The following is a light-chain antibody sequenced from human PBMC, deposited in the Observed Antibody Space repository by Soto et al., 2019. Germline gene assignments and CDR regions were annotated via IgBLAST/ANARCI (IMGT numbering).Light chain of an antibody. CDR3: HQRQYWPPIT. CDR1: QSVSSN. Sequence: EILLTQSPGTLSLSPGERATLSWRASQSVSSNLAWYQQKPGQSPRLIIYGASTRANGIPARFSGSGSGTEFTLTISSLQSEDFAVYYCHQRQYWPPITFGQGTRLEIK. J-gene: IGKJ5*01. V-gene: IGKV3-15*01. CDR2: GAS.